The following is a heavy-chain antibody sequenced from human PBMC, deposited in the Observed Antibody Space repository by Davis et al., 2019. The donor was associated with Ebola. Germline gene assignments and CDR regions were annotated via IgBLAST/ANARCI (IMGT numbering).Heavy chain of an antibody. V-gene: IGHV2-70*11. CDR1: GGSISSYYW. CDR3: ARLPSKGGATDY. CDR2: IDWDDDK. Sequence: LRLSCTVSGGSISSYYWSWIRQPPGKALEWLARIDWDDDKYYSTSLKTRLTISKDTSKNQVVLTMTNMDPVDTATYYCARLPSKGGATDYWGQGTLVTVSS. J-gene: IGHJ4*02. D-gene: IGHD1-26*01.